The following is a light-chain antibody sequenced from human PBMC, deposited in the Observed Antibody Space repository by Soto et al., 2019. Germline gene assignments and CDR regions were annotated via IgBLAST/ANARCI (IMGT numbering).Light chain of an antibody. Sequence: IVLTQSPGTLSLSPGERATLSCRASQCVTSYLAWYQQKPGQAPRLLIRAASSRATGTPDRFSGSGSGTDFTLTISRLEPEDFAVYYCQQYGSSFTFGGGTKVEI. V-gene: IGKV3-20*01. CDR2: AAS. CDR1: QCVTSY. CDR3: QQYGSSFT. J-gene: IGKJ4*01.